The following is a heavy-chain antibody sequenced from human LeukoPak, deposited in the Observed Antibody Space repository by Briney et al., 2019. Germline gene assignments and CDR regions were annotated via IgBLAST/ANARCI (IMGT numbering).Heavy chain of an antibody. D-gene: IGHD3-3*01. V-gene: IGHV3-23*01. CDR2: ISDNGAGT. CDR3: AKRSLSGTWYFDL. J-gene: IGHJ2*01. CDR1: GFTYSRYA. Sequence: PGGSLRLSCAASGFTYSRYAMSWVRQAPGKGLEWVSSISDNGAGTFYADSVKGRFTISRDNSGKTLYLQMNSLRAEDTAVYYCAKRSLSGTWYFDLWGRGTLVIVSS.